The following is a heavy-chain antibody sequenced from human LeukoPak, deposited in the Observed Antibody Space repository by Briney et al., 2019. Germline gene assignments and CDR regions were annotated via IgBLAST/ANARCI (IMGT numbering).Heavy chain of an antibody. Sequence: GGSLRLSCVASGFNFNNYNMNWARQAPGKGLEWVSYITLSSSTIYYADSVKGRFTISRDNAKNSVYLQMNSLRAEDTAVYYCAREPSYSSSWYTSCDYWGQGTLVTVSS. J-gene: IGHJ4*02. CDR1: GFNFNNYN. D-gene: IGHD6-13*01. CDR3: AREPSYSSSWYTSCDY. CDR2: ITLSSSTI. V-gene: IGHV3-48*01.